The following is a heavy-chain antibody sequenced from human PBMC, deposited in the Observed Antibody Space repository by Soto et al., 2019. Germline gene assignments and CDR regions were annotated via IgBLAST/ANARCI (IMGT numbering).Heavy chain of an antibody. V-gene: IGHV3-23*01. Sequence: PGGSLRLSCAGYGFTFSDYAMTWVRQAPGRGLEWVSFVSASAIETYSADSVRGRFTISRDNSKNRLFLQMNDLRGEDTAVYYCAKGSSVVHHMAVWGRGTTVTVSS. D-gene: IGHD6-6*01. CDR2: VSASAIET. CDR3: AKGSSVVHHMAV. CDR1: GFTFSDYA. J-gene: IGHJ6*03.